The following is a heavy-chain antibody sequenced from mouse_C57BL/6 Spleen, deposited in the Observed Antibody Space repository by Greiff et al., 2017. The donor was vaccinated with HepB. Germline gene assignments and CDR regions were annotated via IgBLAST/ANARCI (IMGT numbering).Heavy chain of an antibody. CDR1: GYTFTSYW. V-gene: IGHV1-69*01. J-gene: IGHJ4*01. CDR2: IDPSDSYT. D-gene: IGHD1-1*01. CDR3: ARSGSSYDAMDY. Sequence: QVQLQQPGAELVMPGASVKLSCKASGYTFTSYWMHWVKQRPGQGLEWIGEIDPSDSYTNYNQKFKGKSTLTVDKSSSTAYMQLSSLTSEDSAVYYCARSGSSYDAMDYWGQGTSVTVSS.